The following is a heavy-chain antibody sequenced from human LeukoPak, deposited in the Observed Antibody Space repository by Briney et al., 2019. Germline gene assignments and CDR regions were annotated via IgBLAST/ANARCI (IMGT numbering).Heavy chain of an antibody. Sequence: GGSLRLSCAASGFAFTDYAISWVRQAPGKGLEWVSAITDSGGATYYADSVKGRFTISRDNSKNTLYLQMNSLRGDDTAIYYCAKAYTRSWYAAFDIWGQGTMVTISS. CDR3: AKAYTRSWYAAFDI. D-gene: IGHD6-13*01. V-gene: IGHV3-23*01. CDR2: ITDSGGAT. J-gene: IGHJ3*02. CDR1: GFAFTDYA.